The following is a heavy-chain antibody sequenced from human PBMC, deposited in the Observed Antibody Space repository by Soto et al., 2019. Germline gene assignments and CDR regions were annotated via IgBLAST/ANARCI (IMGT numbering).Heavy chain of an antibody. J-gene: IGHJ6*02. CDR3: ARVGVVAANSTPYHGTALDV. CDR1: GFAFSTYS. CDR2: ISSSSNTI. D-gene: IGHD2-15*01. V-gene: IGHV3-48*02. Sequence: EVQLVESGGGLIQPGGSLRLSCADSGFAFSTYSMNWVRQAPGKGLAWLSYISSSSNTITYADSVRGRFTVSRDNAKNSLYLQMNSLRDEDTAVYYCARVGVVAANSTPYHGTALDVWGQGTTVNVSS.